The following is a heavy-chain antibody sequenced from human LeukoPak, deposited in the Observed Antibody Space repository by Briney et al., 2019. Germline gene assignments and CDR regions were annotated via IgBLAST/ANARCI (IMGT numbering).Heavy chain of an antibody. D-gene: IGHD5-18*01. CDR2: ISSDGSNK. CDR1: GFTFSNYA. CDR3: ARIQVDTAMSHDAFDI. V-gene: IGHV3-30*04. J-gene: IGHJ3*02. Sequence: PGGSLRLSCTVSGFTFSNYAMHWVRQAPGKGLEWVAVISSDGSNKYYADSVKGRFTISRDNSKNTLYLQMNSLRAEDTAVYYCARIQVDTAMSHDAFDIWGQGTMVTFSS.